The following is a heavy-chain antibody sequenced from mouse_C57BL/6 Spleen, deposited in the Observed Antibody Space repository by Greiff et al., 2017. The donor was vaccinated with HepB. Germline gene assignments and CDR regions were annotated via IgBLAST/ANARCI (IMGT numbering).Heavy chain of an antibody. Sequence: QVQLQQSGPELVKPGASVKISCKASGYAFSSSWMNWVKQRPGKGLEWIGRIYPGDGDTNYNGKFKSKATLTVDKPSSTAYMQLSSLTSEDSAVYYCARSPIYDGYYWFAYWGQGTLVTVSA. CDR2: IYPGDGDT. CDR1: GYAFSSSW. J-gene: IGHJ3*01. V-gene: IGHV1-82*01. D-gene: IGHD2-3*01. CDR3: ARSPIYDGYYWFAY.